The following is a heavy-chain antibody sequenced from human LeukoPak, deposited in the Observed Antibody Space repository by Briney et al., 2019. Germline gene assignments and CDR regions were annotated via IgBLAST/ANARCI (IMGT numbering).Heavy chain of an antibody. CDR3: ARGNRYCSSTSCSLKGDNWFDP. J-gene: IGHJ5*02. CDR1: GYTFTSYG. Sequence: ASVKVSCKASGYTFTSYGISWVRRAPGQGLEWMGWISAYNGNTNYAQKLQGRVTMTTDTSTSTAYMELRSLRSDDTAVYYCARGNRYCSSTSCSLKGDNWFDPWGQGTLVTVSS. V-gene: IGHV1-18*01. CDR2: ISAYNGNT. D-gene: IGHD2-2*01.